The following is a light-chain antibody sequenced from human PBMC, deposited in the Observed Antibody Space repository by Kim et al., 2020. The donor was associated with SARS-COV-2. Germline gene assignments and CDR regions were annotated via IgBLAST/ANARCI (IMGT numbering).Light chain of an antibody. J-gene: IGKJ1*01. CDR1: QSISSY. V-gene: IGKV1-5*03. CDR2: RAS. CDR3: QQYNTSPWT. Sequence: DIQMTQSPSTLSASVGDRVTITCRASQSISSYLAWYQQKPGKAPNLLIYRASSLESGVPSRFSGSGSGTEFTLTINSLQPDDFATYYCQQYNTSPWTFGQGTKVDIK.